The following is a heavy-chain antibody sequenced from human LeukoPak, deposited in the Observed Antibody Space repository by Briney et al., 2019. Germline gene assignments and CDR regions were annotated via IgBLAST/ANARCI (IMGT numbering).Heavy chain of an antibody. D-gene: IGHD3-22*01. Sequence: SETLSLACTVSGGSISSYYWSWIRQPPGKGLEWIGYIYYSGSTNYNPSLKSRVTISVDTSKNQFSLKLSSVTAADTAVYYCASLDYYDSSIDYWGQGTLVTVSS. J-gene: IGHJ4*02. CDR1: GGSISSYY. V-gene: IGHV4-59*01. CDR2: IYYSGST. CDR3: ASLDYYDSSIDY.